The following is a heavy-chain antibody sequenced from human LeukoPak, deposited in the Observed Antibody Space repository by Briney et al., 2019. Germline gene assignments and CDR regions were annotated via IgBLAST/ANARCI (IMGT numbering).Heavy chain of an antibody. Sequence: SETLSLTCTVSGDSVSGHYWSWIRQAPGKGLECIGYIQVNGDTNYNPSLKDRGTLSLDTSKNQFSLRLRSVTAADTAVYYCAREGVAGFYGDYGDAFDIWGRGTMVTVSS. D-gene: IGHD4-17*01. CDR2: IQVNGDT. J-gene: IGHJ3*02. CDR1: GDSVSGHY. CDR3: AREGVAGFYGDYGDAFDI. V-gene: IGHV4-4*09.